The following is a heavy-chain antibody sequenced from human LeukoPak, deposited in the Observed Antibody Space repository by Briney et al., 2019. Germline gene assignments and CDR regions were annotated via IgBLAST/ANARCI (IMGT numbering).Heavy chain of an antibody. Sequence: SETLSLTCTVSGGSISTYYWSWIRQPPGKGLEWIGYIYYSGSTNYNPSLKSRVTISVDTSKNQFSLKLSSVTAADTAVYYCARGGSMITFGGVIVISYFDYWGQGTLVTVSS. J-gene: IGHJ4*02. CDR3: ARGGSMITFGGVIVISYFDY. V-gene: IGHV4-59*01. CDR1: GGSISTYY. CDR2: IYYSGST. D-gene: IGHD3-16*02.